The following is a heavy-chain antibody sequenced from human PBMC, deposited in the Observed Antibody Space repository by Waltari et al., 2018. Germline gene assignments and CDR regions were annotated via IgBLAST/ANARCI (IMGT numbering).Heavy chain of an antibody. CDR3: ARVWFHSGLDY. D-gene: IGHD6-19*01. CDR1: GNSFTGHY. Sequence: QVQLVQSGAEVKKPGASVKVSCKASGNSFTGHYIHWVLQAPGQGLEWMGWINPNRGGTMYGEKFQGRVTMTRDTSITTLYMELSSLRSDDTAVYYCARVWFHSGLDYWGQGTLVTVSS. V-gene: IGHV1-2*02. J-gene: IGHJ4*02. CDR2: INPNRGGT.